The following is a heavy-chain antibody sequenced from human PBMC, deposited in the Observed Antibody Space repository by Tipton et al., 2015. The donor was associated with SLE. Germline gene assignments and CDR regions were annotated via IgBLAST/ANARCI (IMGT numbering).Heavy chain of an antibody. J-gene: IGHJ5*02. D-gene: IGHD3-3*02. CDR1: GGSISSYY. CDR3: ARGTPFMEFERNWFDP. V-gene: IGHV4-59*01. CDR2: IYYSGST. Sequence: TLSLTCTVSGGSISSYYWSWIRQPPGKGLEWIGYIYYSGSTNYNPSLKSRVTISVDTSKNQFSLKLSSVTAADTAIYYCARGTPFMEFERNWFDPWGQGTLVTVSS.